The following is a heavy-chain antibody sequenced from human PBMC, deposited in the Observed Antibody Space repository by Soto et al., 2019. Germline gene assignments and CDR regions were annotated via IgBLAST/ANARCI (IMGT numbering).Heavy chain of an antibody. D-gene: IGHD4-17*01. CDR3: ARTLYGDNVDY. V-gene: IGHV1-69*02. CDR1: GDTFSFYT. J-gene: IGHJ4*02. Sequence: SVKVSCKASGDTFSFYTINWVRQAPGLGLEWVGRINPIVSMSNYAQKFQGRVSMTADKSTSTAYMELRSLRSDDTAVYYCARTLYGDNVDYWGQGTLVTVSS. CDR2: INPIVSMS.